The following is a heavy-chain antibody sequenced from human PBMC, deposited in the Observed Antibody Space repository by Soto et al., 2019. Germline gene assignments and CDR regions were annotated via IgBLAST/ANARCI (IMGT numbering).Heavy chain of an antibody. CDR3: ARAGYSRSFDY. V-gene: IGHV1-69*13. CDR2: IIPIFGTA. J-gene: IGHJ4*02. D-gene: IGHD6-13*01. CDR1: GGTFSSYA. Sequence: VASVKVSCKASGGTFSSYAISWARQAPGQGLEWMGGIIPIFGTANYAQKFQGRVTITADESTSTAYMELSSLRSEDTAVYYCARAGYSRSFDYWGQGTLVTVSS.